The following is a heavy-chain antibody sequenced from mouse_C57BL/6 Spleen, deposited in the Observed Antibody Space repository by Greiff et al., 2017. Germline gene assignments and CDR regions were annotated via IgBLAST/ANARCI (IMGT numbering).Heavy chain of an antibody. CDR2: IYPGDGDT. J-gene: IGHJ3*01. D-gene: IGHD1-1*01. V-gene: IGHV1-80*01. CDR3: ARFYYGSSYGFAY. CDR1: GYAFSSYW. Sequence: VKLQQSGAELVKPGASVKISCKASGYAFSSYWMNWVKQRPGKGLEWIGQIYPGDGDTNYNGKFKGKATLTADKSSSTAYMQLSSLTSEDSAVYFCARFYYGSSYGFAYWGQGTLVTVSA.